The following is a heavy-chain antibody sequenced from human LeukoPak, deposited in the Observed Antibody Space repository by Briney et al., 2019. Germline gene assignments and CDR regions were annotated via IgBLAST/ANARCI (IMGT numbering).Heavy chain of an antibody. CDR1: GGSISSSSYY. V-gene: IGHV4-39*01. D-gene: IGHD3-9*01. CDR2: IYYSGST. J-gene: IGHJ3*02. Sequence: SETLSLTCTVSGGSISSSSYYWGWIRQPPGKGLEWIGSIYYSGSTYYNPSLKSRVTISVDASKNQFSLKLSSVTAADTAVYYCARHSTLTRSAFDIWGQGTMVTVSS. CDR3: ARHSTLTRSAFDI.